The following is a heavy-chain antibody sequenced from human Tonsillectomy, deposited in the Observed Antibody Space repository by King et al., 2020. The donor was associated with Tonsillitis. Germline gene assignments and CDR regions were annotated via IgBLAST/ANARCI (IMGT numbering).Heavy chain of an antibody. D-gene: IGHD2-15*01. CDR2: MNPNSGNT. CDR3: ARGRVSPDCSGGSCYHDDF. J-gene: IGHJ4*02. V-gene: IGHV1-8*01. CDR1: GYTFTSHD. Sequence: QLVQSGAEVKKPGASVKVSCKASGYTFTSHDINWVLQATGQGLEWMGLMNPNSGNTGYAQKFQGRVTMTRSTSISTAYMVLSSLRSEDTAVYYCARGRVSPDCSGGSCYHDDFWGQGTLVTVSS.